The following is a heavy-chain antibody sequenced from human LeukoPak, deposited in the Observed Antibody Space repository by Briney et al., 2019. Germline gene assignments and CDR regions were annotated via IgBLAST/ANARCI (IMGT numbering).Heavy chain of an antibody. Sequence: SETLTLTCTASGGTISSGSNYWSWLRQPAGKGLEWISRTYTSGTTNYNPSLKTRVTISVDTSKTQFSRKLSSVTAADTAVYYCARVSGGTRDYWGQGTLVTVSS. D-gene: IGHD2-15*01. CDR2: TYTSGTT. CDR3: ARVSGGTRDY. CDR1: GGTISSGSNY. V-gene: IGHV4-61*02. J-gene: IGHJ4*02.